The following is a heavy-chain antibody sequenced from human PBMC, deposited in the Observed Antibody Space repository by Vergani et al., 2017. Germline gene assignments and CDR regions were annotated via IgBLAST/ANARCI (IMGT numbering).Heavy chain of an antibody. CDR3: ARAEQWQNWFDP. D-gene: IGHD6-19*01. CDR2: INPNSGGT. J-gene: IGHJ5*02. Sequence: QVQLVQSGAEVKKPGASVKVFCKASGYTFNGYYLHWVRQAPGQGLEWMGWINPNSGGTNYAQKFQGRVTMTRDTSISTAYMELSRLRSDDTAVYYCARAEQWQNWFDPWGQGTLVTVSS. V-gene: IGHV1-2*02. CDR1: GYTFNGYY.